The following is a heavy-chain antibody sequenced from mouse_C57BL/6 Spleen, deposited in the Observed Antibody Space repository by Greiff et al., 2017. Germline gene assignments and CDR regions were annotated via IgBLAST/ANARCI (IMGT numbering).Heavy chain of an antibody. J-gene: IGHJ2*01. CDR3: ARVSYCNYPYFDY. Sequence: VQLQQSGAELVKPGASVKLSCTASGFNIKDYYMHWVKQRTEQGLAWIGRIDPEDGETKYAPKFPGKATITADTSSNTVYLQLSSLTSEDTAVYYCARVSYCNYPYFDYWGQGTTLTVSS. CDR2: IDPEDGET. V-gene: IGHV14-2*01. CDR1: GFNIKDYY. D-gene: IGHD2-10*02.